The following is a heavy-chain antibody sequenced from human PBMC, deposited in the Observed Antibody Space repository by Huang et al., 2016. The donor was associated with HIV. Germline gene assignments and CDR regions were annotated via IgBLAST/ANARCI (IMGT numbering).Heavy chain of an antibody. CDR2: IKHSGST. CDR3: ASLFFDY. Sequence: QVQLQQWGAGVLKPSETLSLTCAVYGGSFSGYYWSWIRQSPGKGLEWMGEIKHSGSTNYNPSLKSRVTMSVDTAKNQFSLKLSSVTAADTAVYYCASLFFDYWGQGILVTVSS. J-gene: IGHJ4*02. CDR1: GGSFSGYY. V-gene: IGHV4-34*01.